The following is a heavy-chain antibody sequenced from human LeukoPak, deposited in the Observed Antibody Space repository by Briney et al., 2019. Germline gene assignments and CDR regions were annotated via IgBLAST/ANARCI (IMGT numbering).Heavy chain of an antibody. CDR1: GYTFTSYD. CDR2: MNPNSGNT. CDR3: ARGRALGYCSSTSCYREDWFDP. V-gene: IGHV1-8*01. Sequence: ASVTVSCTASGYTFTSYDINWVRQATGQGLEWMGWMNPNSGNTGYAQKFQGRVTMTRNTSISTAYMELSSLRSEDTAVYYCARGRALGYCSSTSCYREDWFDPWGQGTLVTVSS. J-gene: IGHJ5*02. D-gene: IGHD2-2*02.